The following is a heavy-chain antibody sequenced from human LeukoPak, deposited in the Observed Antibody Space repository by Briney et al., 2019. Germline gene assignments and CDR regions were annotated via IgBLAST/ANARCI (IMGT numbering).Heavy chain of an antibody. V-gene: IGHV3-74*01. CDR2: INTDGNIM. Sequence: PGGSLRLSCAASGFTFSSYSMNWVRQPPGKGPVWVSCINTDGNIMRYADSVKGRFTISRDNAKNTLYLQMNSLRVEDTAVYYCARAGGPPTAMGFDPWGQGSLVSVST. CDR3: ARAGGPPTAMGFDP. CDR1: GFTFSSYS. D-gene: IGHD2-2*01. J-gene: IGHJ5*02.